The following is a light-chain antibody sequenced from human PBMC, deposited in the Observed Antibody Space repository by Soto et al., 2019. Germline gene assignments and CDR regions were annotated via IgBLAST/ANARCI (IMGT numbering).Light chain of an antibody. CDR1: SSDIGRNIY. V-gene: IGLV2-14*03. J-gene: IGLJ1*01. CDR3: SSETDTTADV. Sequence: QSALTQPASVSGSPGQSITISCTGTSSDIGRNIYVSWYQHHPGKAPKLIVYDVSNRPSVVSHRFPGSKSGNTASLTLSGPKPEDEAGYCCSSETDTTADVFGAGTKLTVL. CDR2: DVS.